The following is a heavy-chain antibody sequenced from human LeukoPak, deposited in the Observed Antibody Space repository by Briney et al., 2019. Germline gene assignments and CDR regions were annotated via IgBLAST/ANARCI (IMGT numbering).Heavy chain of an antibody. J-gene: IGHJ3*02. CDR3: ARPFGELGAFDI. Sequence: GGSLRLSCAASGFTFSSYAMSWVRQAPGKGLEWVSGISGSGGSTYYADSVKGRFTISRDNSKNTLYLQMNSLRAEDTAVYYCARPFGELGAFDIWGQGTMVTVSS. V-gene: IGHV3-23*01. D-gene: IGHD3-10*01. CDR2: ISGSGGST. CDR1: GFTFSSYA.